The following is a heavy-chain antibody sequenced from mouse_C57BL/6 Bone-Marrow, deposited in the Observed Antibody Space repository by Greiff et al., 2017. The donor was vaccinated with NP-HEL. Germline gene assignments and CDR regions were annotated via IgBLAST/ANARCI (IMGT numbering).Heavy chain of an antibody. CDR1: GFNIKDYY. D-gene: IGHD2-1*01. CDR2: IDPEDGET. Sequence: EVKLQESGAELVKPGASVKLSCTASGFNIKDYYMHWVKQRTEQGLEWIGRIDPEDGETKYAPKFQGKATITAETSSNPAYLQLSSLTSEDTAVYYCASNHYYGNYLYYAMDYWGQGTSVTVSS. J-gene: IGHJ4*01. V-gene: IGHV14-2*01. CDR3: ASNHYYGNYLYYAMDY.